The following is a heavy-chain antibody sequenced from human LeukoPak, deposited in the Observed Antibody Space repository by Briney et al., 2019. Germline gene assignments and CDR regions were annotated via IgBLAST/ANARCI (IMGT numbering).Heavy chain of an antibody. CDR3: ARPYYYDSSGYSDDY. V-gene: IGHV3-21*01. CDR1: GFTFRDYS. Sequence: PGGSLRLSCAASGFTFRDYSMNWVRQAPGKGLEWVSYISTSGNYIYYADSVKGRFTISRDNAKNSLYLQMNSLRAEDTAVYYCARPYYYDSSGYSDDYWGQGTLVTVSS. J-gene: IGHJ4*02. CDR2: ISTSGNYI. D-gene: IGHD3-22*01.